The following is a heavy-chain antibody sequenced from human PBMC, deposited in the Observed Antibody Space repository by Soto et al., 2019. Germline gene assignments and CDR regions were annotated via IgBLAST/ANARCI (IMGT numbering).Heavy chain of an antibody. CDR3: ARHCSSTSCYYDYYGMDV. D-gene: IGHD2-2*01. CDR1: GYSFTTYW. V-gene: IGHV5-10-1*01. CDR2: IDPSDSYT. Sequence: HGESLKISCKGSGYSFTTYWISWVRQMPGKGLEWMGTIDPSDSYTNYSPSFQGHVTISADKSISTAYLQWSSLKASDTAMYYCARHCSSTSCYYDYYGMDVWGKGTTVTVSS. J-gene: IGHJ6*04.